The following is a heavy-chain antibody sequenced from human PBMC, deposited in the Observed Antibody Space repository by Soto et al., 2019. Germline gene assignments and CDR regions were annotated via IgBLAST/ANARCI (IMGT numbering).Heavy chain of an antibody. CDR1: GGSFSGYY. V-gene: IGHV4-34*01. J-gene: IGHJ5*02. CDR3: AKVEENCTNGVCKNWFDP. Sequence: SETLSLTCAVCGGSFSGYYWGWIRQPPGKGLEWIGEINHSGSTNYNPSLKSRVTISADTSKNQFSLRAEDTAVYYCAKVEENCTNGVCKNWFDPWGQGTLVTVSS. D-gene: IGHD2-8*01. CDR2: INHSGST.